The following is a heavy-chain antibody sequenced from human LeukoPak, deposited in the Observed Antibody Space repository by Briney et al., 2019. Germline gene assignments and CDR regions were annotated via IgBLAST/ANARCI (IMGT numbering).Heavy chain of an antibody. Sequence: ASVKVSCKASGYTFTGYYMHWVRQAPGQGLEWMGRINPNSGGTNYAQKFQGRVTMTRDTSISTAYMELSRLRSDDTAVYYRARDGGYCSGGSCLYYYGMDVWGQGTTVTVSS. CDR3: ARDGGYCSGGSCLYYYGMDV. D-gene: IGHD2-15*01. V-gene: IGHV1-2*06. CDR1: GYTFTGYY. J-gene: IGHJ6*02. CDR2: INPNSGGT.